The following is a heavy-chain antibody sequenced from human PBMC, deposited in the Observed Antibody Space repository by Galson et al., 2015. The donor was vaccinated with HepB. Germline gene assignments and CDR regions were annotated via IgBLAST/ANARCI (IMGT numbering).Heavy chain of an antibody. D-gene: IGHD3-9*01. Sequence: QSGAEVKKPGESLRISCKTSGYNFTNYWVSWVRQMPGKGPAWMGKIDPTDSYTNYSPSFQGHVTISTDKSVSTAYLQWNSLKASDTAIYYCARQPYYYDALTGYYRVTYYFDYWGPGALVTVSS. J-gene: IGHJ4*02. CDR3: ARQPYYYDALTGYYRVTYYFDY. V-gene: IGHV5-10-1*01. CDR1: GYNFTNYW. CDR2: IDPTDSYT.